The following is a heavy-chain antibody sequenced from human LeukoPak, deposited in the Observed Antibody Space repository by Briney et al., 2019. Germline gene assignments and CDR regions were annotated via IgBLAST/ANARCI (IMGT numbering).Heavy chain of an antibody. CDR3: ARNPAGNGMDV. CDR1: GGTFSSYA. CDR2: IIPILGIA. Sequence: ASVKVSCKASGGTFSSYAISWVRQAPGQGLEWMGRIIPILGIANYAQKFQGRVTITADKSTSTAYMELSSLGSEDTAVYYCARNPAGNGMDVWGQGTTVTVSS. J-gene: IGHJ6*02. V-gene: IGHV1-69*04. D-gene: IGHD6-13*01.